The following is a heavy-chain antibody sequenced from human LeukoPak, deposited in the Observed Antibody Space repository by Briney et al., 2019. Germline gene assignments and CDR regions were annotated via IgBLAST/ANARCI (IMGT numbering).Heavy chain of an antibody. J-gene: IGHJ4*02. CDR1: GFTFSNYW. CDR2: ISSDGTNT. D-gene: IGHD4-11*01. V-gene: IGHV3-74*01. Sequence: PGGSLRLSCAASGFTFSNYWMHWVRQSPGKGLVWVSRISSDGTNTNYADSVTGRPTISRDNAENTLYLQMTSLRAEDTAVYYCARDPGHSNYINDYWGQGTLVTVSS. CDR3: ARDPGHSNYINDY.